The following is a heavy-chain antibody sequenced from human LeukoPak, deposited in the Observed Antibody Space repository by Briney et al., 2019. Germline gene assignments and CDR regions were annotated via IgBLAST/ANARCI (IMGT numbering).Heavy chain of an antibody. CDR2: INAYNGNT. CDR3: AIGYGSGSYYY. V-gene: IGHV1-18*01. CDR1: GYTFNSYG. D-gene: IGHD3-10*01. Sequence: GASVKVSCKASGYTFNSYGISWVRPAPGQGREWMGWINAYNGNTNYAQKLQGRVTMTTDTSTSTVYMELRSLRSDDTAVYYCAIGYGSGSYYYWGQGTLVTVSS. J-gene: IGHJ4*02.